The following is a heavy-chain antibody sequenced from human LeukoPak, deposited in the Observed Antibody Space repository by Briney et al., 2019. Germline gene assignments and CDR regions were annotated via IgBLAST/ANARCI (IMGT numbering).Heavy chain of an antibody. CDR1: GVSISSYY. D-gene: IGHD3-10*01. Sequence: SETLSLTCTVSGVSISSYYWGWIRQPPGKGLEWIGYIYYSGSTNYNPSLKSRVTISVDESKNQFSLKLSSVPAADTAVYYCARVLWFGELPSWWFDPWGQGTLVTVSS. CDR3: ARVLWFGELPSWWFDP. CDR2: IYYSGST. V-gene: IGHV4-59*01. J-gene: IGHJ5*02.